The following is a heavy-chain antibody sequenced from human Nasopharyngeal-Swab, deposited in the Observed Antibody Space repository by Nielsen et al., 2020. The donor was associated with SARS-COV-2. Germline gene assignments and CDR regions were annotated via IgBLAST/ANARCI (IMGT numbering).Heavy chain of an antibody. CDR3: AKGLWFGELLSGLNY. CDR2: ISGSGGST. D-gene: IGHD3-10*01. J-gene: IGHJ4*02. CDR1: GFTFSSYA. V-gene: IGHV3-23*01. Sequence: GGSLRLSCAASGFTFSSYAMSWVRQAPGKGLEWVSAISGSGGSTCYADSVKGRFTISRDNSKNTLYLQMNSLRAEDTAVYYCAKGLWFGELLSGLNYWGQGTLVTVSS.